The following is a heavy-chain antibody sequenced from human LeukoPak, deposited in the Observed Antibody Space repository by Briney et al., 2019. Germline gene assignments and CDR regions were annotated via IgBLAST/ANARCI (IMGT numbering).Heavy chain of an antibody. D-gene: IGHD5-18*01. CDR1: GGSISSSSYY. CDR3: ASHAADTAMDPVDY. CDR2: IYYSGST. Sequence: PSETLSLTCTVSGGSISSSSYYWGWIRQPPGKGLEWIGSIYYSGSTYYNPSLKSRVTISVDTSKTQFSLELSSVTAADTAVYYCASHAADTAMDPVDYWGQGTLVTVSS. V-gene: IGHV4-39*01. J-gene: IGHJ4*02.